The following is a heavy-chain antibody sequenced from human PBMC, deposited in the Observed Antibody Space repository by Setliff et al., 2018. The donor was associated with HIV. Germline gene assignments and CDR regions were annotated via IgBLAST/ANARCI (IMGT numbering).Heavy chain of an antibody. CDR3: ASRLPLSSGSAFAY. Sequence: PSETLSLTCTVSGGSIRSIDYFWGWIRQPPGKGLEWLGNINHSRSTFYNPSLKNRVTMSIDTSKNQFSLKLTSVTAADTSVYFCASRLPLSSGSAFAYWGQGTLVTVSS. V-gene: IGHV4-39*01. CDR1: GGSIRSIDYF. J-gene: IGHJ4*02. CDR2: INHSRST. D-gene: IGHD3-10*01.